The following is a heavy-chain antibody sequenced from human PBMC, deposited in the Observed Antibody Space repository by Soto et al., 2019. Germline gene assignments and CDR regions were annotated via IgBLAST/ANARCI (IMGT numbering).Heavy chain of an antibody. J-gene: IGHJ5*01. CDR3: ARDAGGPYDP. Sequence: PXETLSLTCTVSGSPITINYWSWIRQAPGKGLEWIGYIYYSGSTTYNPSLKSRVTMSADTSKDQFSLKLNSVTAADTAVYYCARDAGGPYDPWGPGILVTVSS. D-gene: IGHD2-15*01. CDR2: IYYSGST. CDR1: GSPITINY. V-gene: IGHV4-59*01.